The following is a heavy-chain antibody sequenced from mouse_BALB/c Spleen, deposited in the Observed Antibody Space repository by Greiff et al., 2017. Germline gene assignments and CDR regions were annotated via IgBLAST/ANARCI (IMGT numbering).Heavy chain of an antibody. CDR2: ISSGGSYT. Sequence: EVHLVESGGGLVKPGGSLKLSCAASGFTFSSYAMSWVRQSPEKRLEWVAEISSGGSYTYYPDTVTGRFTISRDNAKNTLYLEMSSLRSEDTAMYYCASHYYGYGGFAYWGQGTLVTVSA. CDR1: GFTFSSYA. D-gene: IGHD1-2*01. V-gene: IGHV5-9-4*01. CDR3: ASHYYGYGGFAY. J-gene: IGHJ3*01.